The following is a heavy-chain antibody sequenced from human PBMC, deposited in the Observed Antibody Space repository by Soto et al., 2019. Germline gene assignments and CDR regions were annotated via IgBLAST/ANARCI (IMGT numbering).Heavy chain of an antibody. CDR3: ARLVVDYSLSDGMDV. V-gene: IGHV5-51*01. CDR1: GYSFTSYW. CDR2: IYPGDSDT. J-gene: IGHJ6*02. Sequence: EVQRVLSGAEVKKPGESLKISCKGSGYSFTSYWIGWVRQMPGKGLEWMGIIYPGDSDTRYSPSFQGQVTLSADKSISTAYLQWSRPKASDTAMYYCARLVVDYSLSDGMDVWGQGPTVTVSS. D-gene: IGHD4-4*01.